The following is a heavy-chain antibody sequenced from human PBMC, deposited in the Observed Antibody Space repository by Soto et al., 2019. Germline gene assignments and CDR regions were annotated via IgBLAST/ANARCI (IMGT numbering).Heavy chain of an antibody. CDR3: ASGSDGSGSYTSYYYYYGMDV. D-gene: IGHD3-10*01. V-gene: IGHV4-4*02. CDR2: IYHSGST. CDR1: CGSISSSNW. Sequence: SETLSLTCAVSCGSISSSNWWSWVRQPPGKGLEWIGEIYHSGSTNYNPSLKSRVTISVDKSKNQFSLKLSSVTAADTAVYYCASGSDGSGSYTSYYYYYGMDVWGQGTTVT. J-gene: IGHJ6*02.